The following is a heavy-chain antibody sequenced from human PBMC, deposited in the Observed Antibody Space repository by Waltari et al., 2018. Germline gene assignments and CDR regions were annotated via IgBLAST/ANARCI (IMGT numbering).Heavy chain of an antibody. CDR1: GVPFGSPG. CDR2: IKTDGSET. CDR3: AIGGVETSWYWRY. D-gene: IGHD6-13*01. J-gene: IGHJ4*02. Sequence: EVQVVESGGGLVQPGGSLRLSCAASGVPFGSPGMTWVRQDPGKGLEWVANIKTDGSETYYVDSVKGRFTISRDNTKNSLYLQMSSLRAEDTAVYYCAIGGVETSWYWRYWGQGTLVTVSS. V-gene: IGHV3-7*01.